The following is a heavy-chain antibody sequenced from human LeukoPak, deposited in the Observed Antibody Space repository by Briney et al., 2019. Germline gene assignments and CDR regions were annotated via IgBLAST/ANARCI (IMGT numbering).Heavy chain of an antibody. CDR2: IYHTGST. CDR3: ARGDGSGSGRWFDP. J-gene: IGHJ5*02. V-gene: IGHV4-30-2*01. Sequence: SGTLSLTCAVSGATISSGTYSWSWIRQPPGEGLEWIGYIYHTGSTYYNPSLKGRVTISVDRSKNQFSLNLNFVTAADTALYYCARGDGSGSGRWFDPWGQGTLITVSS. CDR1: GATISSGTYS. D-gene: IGHD3-10*01.